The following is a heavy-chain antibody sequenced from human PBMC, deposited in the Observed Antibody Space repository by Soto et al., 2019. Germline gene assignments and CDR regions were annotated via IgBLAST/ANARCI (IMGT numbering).Heavy chain of an antibody. Sequence: GGSLRLSCAASGFSFGSYALSWVRQAPGKGLEWVSTISGSDGKTFYADSVKGRFSIPRETSQNTLYLQMNSLRADDTAIYYCARWSYLDYWGQGTRVTVYS. J-gene: IGHJ4*02. D-gene: IGHD3-3*01. CDR3: ARWSYLDY. CDR1: GFSFGSYA. CDR2: ISGSDGKT. V-gene: IGHV3-23*01.